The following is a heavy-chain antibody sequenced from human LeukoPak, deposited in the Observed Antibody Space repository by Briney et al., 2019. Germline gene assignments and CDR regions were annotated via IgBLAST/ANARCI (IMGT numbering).Heavy chain of an antibody. J-gene: IGHJ4*02. Sequence: PGGSLRLSCAAPGFTFSDYYMNWIRQAPGKGLEWVSYISSSGTSMFYAGSVKGRFTISRDNAKNLLHLQMNSLRAEDTAVYYCARAPGDPIDYWGQETLVTVSS. CDR2: ISSSGTSM. CDR3: ARAPGDPIDY. V-gene: IGHV3-11*04. D-gene: IGHD2-21*02. CDR1: GFTFSDYY.